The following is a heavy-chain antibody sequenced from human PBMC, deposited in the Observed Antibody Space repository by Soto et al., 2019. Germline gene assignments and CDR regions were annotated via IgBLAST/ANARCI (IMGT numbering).Heavy chain of an antibody. CDR1: GFSFSDYY. CDR2: ISNSGRTI. Sequence: QVQLVESGGGLVKPGGSLRLSCAASGFSFSDYYMSWIRQAPGKGLEWISYISNSGRTIYYADSLKGRFTISRDNAKNALCLQMNSLRVDDTAVYYCVRLPYPCGGFDPWGQGTLVSVSS. V-gene: IGHV3-11*01. CDR3: VRLPYPCGGFDP. J-gene: IGHJ5*02. D-gene: IGHD2-21*01.